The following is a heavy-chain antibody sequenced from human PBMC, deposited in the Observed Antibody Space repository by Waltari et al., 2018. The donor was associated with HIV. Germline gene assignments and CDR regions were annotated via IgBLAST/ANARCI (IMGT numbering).Heavy chain of an antibody. J-gene: IGHJ6*02. D-gene: IGHD3-16*01. CDR1: GFRFRDFI. CDR3: VRDTSAGLDV. CDR2: ISGSGTTT. V-gene: IGHV3-48*01. Sequence: EVPVVESGGGLVQPGGSLRLSCAASGFRFRDFIMNWVRKAPGKGLEWISYISGSGTTTHYAGSAKGRFTISRDNAKNSVFLQMNSLTAEDTAVYYCVRDTSAGLDVWGQGTSVTVSS.